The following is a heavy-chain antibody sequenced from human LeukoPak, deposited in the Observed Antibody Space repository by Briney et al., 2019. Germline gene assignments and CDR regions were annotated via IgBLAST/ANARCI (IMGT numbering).Heavy chain of an antibody. CDR2: ISGSGGST. Sequence: GGSLRLSCAASGFTFSSYAMSWVRQAPGKGLEWVSAISGSGGSTYYADSVKGRFTIPRDNSKNTLYLQMNSLRAEDTAVYYCAKVEEGTVTPLIRATDYGMDVWGQGTTVTVSS. CDR3: AKVEEGTVTPLIRATDYGMDV. CDR1: GFTFSSYA. D-gene: IGHD4-11*01. J-gene: IGHJ6*02. V-gene: IGHV3-23*01.